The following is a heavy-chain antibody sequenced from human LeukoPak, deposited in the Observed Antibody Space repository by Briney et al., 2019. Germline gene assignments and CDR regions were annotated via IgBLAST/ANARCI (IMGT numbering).Heavy chain of an antibody. J-gene: IGHJ6*02. CDR2: IYTSGST. CDR3: ARERRYCSSTSCYRSYYGMDV. CDR1: GGSISSYY. V-gene: IGHV4-4*07. D-gene: IGHD2-2*01. Sequence: SETLSLTCTVSGGSISSYYWSWIRQTAGKGLEWIGRIYTSGSTNYNPSLKSRVTMSVDTSKNQFSLKLSSVTAADTAVYYCARERRYCSSTSCYRSYYGMDVWGQGTTVTVSS.